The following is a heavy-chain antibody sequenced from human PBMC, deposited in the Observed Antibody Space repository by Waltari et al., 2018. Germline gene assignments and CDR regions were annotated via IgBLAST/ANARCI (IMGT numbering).Heavy chain of an antibody. CDR3: ARWTDTMIDWFDP. CDR2: SYYSGST. D-gene: IGHD3-22*01. V-gene: IGHV4-59*08. J-gene: IGHJ5*02. CDR1: GGSISSYY. Sequence: QVPLQESGPGLVKPSETLSLTCPVSGGSISSYYRRRTRPPPGKGLEWIGYSYYSGSTNSNPSLKSRVTISVDTSKNQFSLKLSSVTAADTAVYYCARWTDTMIDWFDPWGQGTLVTVSS.